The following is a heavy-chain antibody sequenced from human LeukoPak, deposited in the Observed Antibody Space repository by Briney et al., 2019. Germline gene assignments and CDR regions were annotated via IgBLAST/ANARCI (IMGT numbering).Heavy chain of an antibody. V-gene: IGHV4-61*01. CDR1: GGSISTGSYY. CDR2: IYYSGST. Sequence: SQTLSLTCTVSGGSISTGSYYWSWIRQPPGKGLEWIGYIYYSGSTNYNPSLKSRVTISVDTSKNQFSLKLSSVTAADTAVYYCARHLIIKHGWFDPWGQGTLVTVSS. CDR3: ARHLIIKHGWFDP. D-gene: IGHD5-24*01. J-gene: IGHJ5*02.